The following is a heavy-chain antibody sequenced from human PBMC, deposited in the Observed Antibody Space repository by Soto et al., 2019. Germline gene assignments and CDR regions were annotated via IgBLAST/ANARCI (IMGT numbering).Heavy chain of an antibody. D-gene: IGHD6-19*01. CDR1: GGSFSGYY. CDR3: ARNPNKPNSSGWYSY. Sequence: SETLSLTCAVYGGSFSGYYWSWIRQPPGKGLEWIGEINHSGSTYYNPSLKSRVTISVDTSKNQFSLKLSSVTAADTAVYYCARNPNKPNSSGWYSYWGQGTLVTVSS. J-gene: IGHJ4*02. V-gene: IGHV4-34*01. CDR2: INHSGST.